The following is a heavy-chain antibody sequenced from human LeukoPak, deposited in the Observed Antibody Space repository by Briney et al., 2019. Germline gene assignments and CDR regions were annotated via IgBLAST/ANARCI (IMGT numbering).Heavy chain of an antibody. CDR3: ARYDVWGTYRAFDY. D-gene: IGHD3-16*02. CDR1: GGSISSCY. CDR2: IYYSGST. Sequence: SETLSLTCTVSGGSISSCYWSWIRQPPGKGLEWIGYIYYSGSTNYNPSLKSRVTISVDTPKNQFSLKLSSVTAADTAVYYCARYDVWGTYRAFDYWGQGTLVTVSS. J-gene: IGHJ4*02. V-gene: IGHV4-59*08.